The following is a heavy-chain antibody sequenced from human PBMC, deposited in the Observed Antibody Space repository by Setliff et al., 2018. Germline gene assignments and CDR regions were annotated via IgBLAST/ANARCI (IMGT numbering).Heavy chain of an antibody. CDR3: SRHRAVAGAYYFDF. CDR1: GASFSDTY. CDR2: INYLGNT. Sequence: PSETLSLTCAVYGASFSDTYWSWIRQPPGKGLEWIGDINYLGNTNYNPSLKTRVTISVDTSKNRFSLNLVSLTAADTAVYYCSRHRAVAGAYYFDFWGQGTLVTVSS. D-gene: IGHD6-19*01. J-gene: IGHJ4*02. V-gene: IGHV4-34*01.